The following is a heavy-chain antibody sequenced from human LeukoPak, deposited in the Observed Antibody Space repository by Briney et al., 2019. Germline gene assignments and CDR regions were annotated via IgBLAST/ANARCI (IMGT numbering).Heavy chain of an antibody. D-gene: IGHD1-20*01. Sequence: GGSLRLSCAASGFTFDDYGMSWVRQAPGKGLEWVSGINWNCGSTGYADSVKGRFTISRDNAKNSLYLQMNSLRAEDTALYYCARDREGANWNLHDAFDIWGQGTMVTVSS. CDR1: GFTFDDYG. V-gene: IGHV3-20*04. J-gene: IGHJ3*02. CDR2: INWNCGST. CDR3: ARDREGANWNLHDAFDI.